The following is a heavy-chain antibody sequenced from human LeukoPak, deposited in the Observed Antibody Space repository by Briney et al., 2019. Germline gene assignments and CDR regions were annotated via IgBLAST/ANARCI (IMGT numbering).Heavy chain of an antibody. V-gene: IGHV4-34*01. CDR1: GGSFSGYY. D-gene: IGHD3-9*01. J-gene: IGHJ5*02. Sequence: PSETLSLTCAVYGGSFSGYYWSWIRQPPGKGLEWIGEINHSGSTNYNPSLKSRVTISVDTSKNQFSLKLSSVTAADTAVYYCARGENYDILTGYYRSGLWFDPWGQGTLVTVSS. CDR3: ARGENYDILTGYYRSGLWFDP. CDR2: INHSGST.